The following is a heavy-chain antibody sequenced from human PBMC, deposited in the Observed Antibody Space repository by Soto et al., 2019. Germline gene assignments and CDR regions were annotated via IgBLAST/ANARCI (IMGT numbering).Heavy chain of an antibody. CDR1: GYTFTSYY. CDR3: ARSHVDYYDSSGSGGGFDP. Sequence: ASVKVSCKASGYTFTSYYMHWVRQATGQGLEWMGWMNPNSGNTGYAQKFQGRVTMTRNTSISTAYMELSSLRSEDTAVYYCARSHVDYYDSSGSGGGFDPWGQGTLVTVSS. V-gene: IGHV1-8*02. D-gene: IGHD3-22*01. J-gene: IGHJ5*02. CDR2: MNPNSGNT.